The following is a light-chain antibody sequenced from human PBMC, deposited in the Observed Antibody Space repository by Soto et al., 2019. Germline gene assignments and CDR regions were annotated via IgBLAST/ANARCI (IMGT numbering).Light chain of an antibody. V-gene: IGKV3-15*01. Sequence: EIVMTQSPATLSVSPVEIATLSFMASQHVGSNLAWYQQRPGQAPRLLIYGASTRATDIPARFSGSGSGTEFTLTISSLQSEDFAVYFCQQYNKWPPLTFGGGTKVDI. CDR2: GAS. CDR1: QHVGSN. J-gene: IGKJ4*01. CDR3: QQYNKWPPLT.